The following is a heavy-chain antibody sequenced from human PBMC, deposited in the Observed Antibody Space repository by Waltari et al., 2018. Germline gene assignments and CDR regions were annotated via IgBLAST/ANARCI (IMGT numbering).Heavy chain of an antibody. Sequence: QLQLQESGPGLVKPSETLSLTCTVSGGSISSSSYYWGWIRQPPGKGLEWIGSIDSRGSTYYNRSLKRRATISVDTSKNQFPLKLSSVTAADTAVYYCARRPHPRGTYYYDSSGYYGAFDIWGQGTMVTVSS. V-gene: IGHV4-39*01. CDR3: ARRPHPRGTYYYDSSGYYGAFDI. CDR1: GGSISSSSYY. D-gene: IGHD3-22*01. CDR2: IDSRGST. J-gene: IGHJ3*02.